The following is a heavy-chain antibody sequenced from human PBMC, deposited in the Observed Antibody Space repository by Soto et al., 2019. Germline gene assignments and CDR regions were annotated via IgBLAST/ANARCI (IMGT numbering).Heavy chain of an antibody. D-gene: IGHD4-4*01. Sequence: GGSLRLSCTASGFTFSSYAMSWVRQAPGKGLEWVSATSGSGGSTYYADSVKGRFTISRDNSKNTLYLQMSSLRAEDTAVYYCAKATITTRGYFDYWGQGTLVTVSS. J-gene: IGHJ4*02. CDR3: AKATITTRGYFDY. CDR1: GFTFSSYA. CDR2: TSGSGGST. V-gene: IGHV3-23*01.